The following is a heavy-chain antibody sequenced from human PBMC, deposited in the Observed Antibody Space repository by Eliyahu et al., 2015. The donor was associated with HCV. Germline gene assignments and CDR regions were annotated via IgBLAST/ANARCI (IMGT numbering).Heavy chain of an antibody. CDR2: IYTSGST. V-gene: IGHV4-61*02. CDR1: GGSISSGSYY. CDR3: ARVSSPSVNYYYYGMDV. D-gene: IGHD4-17*01. J-gene: IGHJ6*02. Sequence: QVQLQESGPGLVKPSQTLSLTCTVSGGSISSGSYYWSWIRQPAGKGLEWIGRIYTSGSTNYNPSLKSRVTISVDTSKNQFSLKLSSVTAADTAVYYCARVSSPSVNYYYYGMDVWGQGTTVTVSS.